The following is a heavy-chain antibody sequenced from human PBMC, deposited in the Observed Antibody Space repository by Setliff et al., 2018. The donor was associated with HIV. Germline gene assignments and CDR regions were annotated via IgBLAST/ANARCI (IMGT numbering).Heavy chain of an antibody. CDR1: GGTFNNYA. Sequence: ASVKVSCKASGGTFNNYAISWVRQAPGQGLEWMGWISAYNGSTNYAQKLQGRVTMTTDTSTSTAYMELRSLRSDDTAVYYCARRPGFYYFDYWGQGTLVTVSS. J-gene: IGHJ4*02. CDR3: ARRPGFYYFDY. D-gene: IGHD3-10*01. V-gene: IGHV1-18*01. CDR2: ISAYNGST.